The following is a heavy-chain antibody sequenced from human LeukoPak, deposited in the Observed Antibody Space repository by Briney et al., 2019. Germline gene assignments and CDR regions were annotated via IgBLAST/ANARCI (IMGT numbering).Heavy chain of an antibody. D-gene: IGHD2-15*01. CDR2: ISSNGGST. CDR1: GFTFSSYA. Sequence: GGSLRLSCAASGFTFSSYAMHRVRQAPGKGLEYVSAISSNGGSTYYANSVKGRFTISRDNSKNTLYLQMGSLRAEDMAVYYCARDCSGGSCFDYWGQGTLVTVSS. CDR3: ARDCSGGSCFDY. J-gene: IGHJ4*02. V-gene: IGHV3-64*01.